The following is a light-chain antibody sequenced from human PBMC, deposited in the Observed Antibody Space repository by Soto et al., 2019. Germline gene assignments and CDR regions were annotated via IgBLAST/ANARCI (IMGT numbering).Light chain of an antibody. CDR1: QSVSTW. CDR2: KAS. Sequence: DIQMTQSPSTLSASVGDRVTITCRASQSVSTWLAWYQQKPGKAPKLLIHKASTLENGLLSRFSGSGTGTDFTLTSSSRQSDEFATYYCHQYHVERVSFGGGTKVEIK. J-gene: IGKJ4*01. V-gene: IGKV1-5*03. CDR3: HQYHVERVS.